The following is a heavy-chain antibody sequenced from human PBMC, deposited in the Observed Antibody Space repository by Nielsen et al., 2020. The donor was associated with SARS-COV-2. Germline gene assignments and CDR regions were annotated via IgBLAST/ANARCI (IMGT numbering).Heavy chain of an antibody. Sequence: GESLKISCAASGFTFSSYAMHWVRQAPGKGLEWVAVISYDGSNKYYADSVKGRFTISRDNSKNTLYLQMNSLRAEDTAVYYCARSTTGQAIDYWGQGTLVTVSS. CDR1: GFTFSSYA. CDR3: ARSTTGQAIDY. V-gene: IGHV3-30-3*01. CDR2: ISYDGSNK. J-gene: IGHJ4*02. D-gene: IGHD1-1*01.